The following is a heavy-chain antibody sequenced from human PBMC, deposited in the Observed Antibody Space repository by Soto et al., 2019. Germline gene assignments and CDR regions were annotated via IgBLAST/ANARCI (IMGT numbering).Heavy chain of an antibody. CDR1: GFTFSDYA. V-gene: IGHV3-30-3*01. CDR2: ISHDGGNK. Sequence: GGSLRLSCAASGFTFSDYAMNWVRQAPGKGLEWVAVISHDGGNKYYADSVKGRFTISRDNSKNTVFLQMNSLRAEDTAVYYCAKERLARGFDYWGQGTLVTVSS. CDR3: AKERLARGFDY. D-gene: IGHD3-10*01. J-gene: IGHJ4*02.